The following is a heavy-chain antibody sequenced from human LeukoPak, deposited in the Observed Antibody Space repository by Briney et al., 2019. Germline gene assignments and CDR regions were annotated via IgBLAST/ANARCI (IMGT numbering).Heavy chain of an antibody. CDR2: INVNSGDT. CDR1: GYTFSAYS. Sequence: GASVKVSCKASGYTFSAYSIHWLRQAPGQGLEWMGWINVNSGDTNSAPNFQGRVTLTRDMSSNTAYMEVTKLTLDDTAVFYCARDGGLDFWGQGTLVTVSS. V-gene: IGHV1-2*02. D-gene: IGHD2-15*01. CDR3: ARDGGLDF. J-gene: IGHJ4*02.